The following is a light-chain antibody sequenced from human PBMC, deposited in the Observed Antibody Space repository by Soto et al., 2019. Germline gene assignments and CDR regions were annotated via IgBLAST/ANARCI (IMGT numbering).Light chain of an antibody. J-gene: IGKJ4*01. CDR2: DAS. Sequence: EIVLTQSPATLSLSPGERATLSCRASQGVSSYLAWYQQKPGQAPRLLIYDASNRATGIPARFSGSGPGTDFTLTISSQEPEDFAVYYCQQRSNWHPLTFGGGTKVEIK. CDR3: QQRSNWHPLT. CDR1: QGVSSY. V-gene: IGKV3D-11*01.